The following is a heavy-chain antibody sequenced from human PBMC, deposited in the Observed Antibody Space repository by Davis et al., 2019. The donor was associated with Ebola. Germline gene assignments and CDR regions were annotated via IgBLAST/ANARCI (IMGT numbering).Heavy chain of an antibody. CDR3: ARGVGQLGTKFDP. D-gene: IGHD6-6*01. Sequence: SETLSLTCTVSGYSINRGFTWGWIRQPPGKGLEWIGSIYHSGSTNYSPSLKSRVTISADTSKNQFSLRLKSVTAADTAMYYCARGVGQLGTKFDPWGQGTLVTVSS. CDR2: IYHSGST. CDR1: GYSINRGFT. J-gene: IGHJ5*02. V-gene: IGHV4-38-2*02.